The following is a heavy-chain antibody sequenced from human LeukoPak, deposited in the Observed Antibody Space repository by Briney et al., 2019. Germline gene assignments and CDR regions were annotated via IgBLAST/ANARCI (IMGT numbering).Heavy chain of an antibody. Sequence: SVKVSCKASGGTFSSYAISWVRQAPGHGLEWMGGIIPIFGTANYAQKFQGRVTITADESTSTAYMELSSLRSEDTAVYYCVGGEYYYDSSASDAFDIWGQGTMVTVSS. CDR2: IIPIFGTA. CDR3: VGGEYYYDSSASDAFDI. CDR1: GGTFSSYA. J-gene: IGHJ3*02. V-gene: IGHV1-69*01. D-gene: IGHD3-22*01.